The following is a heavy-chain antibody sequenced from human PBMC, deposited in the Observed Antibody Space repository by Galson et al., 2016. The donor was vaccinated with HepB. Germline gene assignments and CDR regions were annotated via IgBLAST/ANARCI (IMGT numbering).Heavy chain of an antibody. J-gene: IGHJ4*02. D-gene: IGHD2-15*01. V-gene: IGHV4-34*01. CDR3: ASAYGYCSGSSCYDY. CDR2: INHSGST. CDR1: GGSFSGYY. Sequence: ETLSLTCAVYGGSFSGYYWSWIRQPPGKGLEWIGEINHSGSTNYNPSLKSRVTLSVDTSKNQFSLKLSSVTAADTAVYYCASAYGYCSGSSCYDYWGQGTLVTVSS.